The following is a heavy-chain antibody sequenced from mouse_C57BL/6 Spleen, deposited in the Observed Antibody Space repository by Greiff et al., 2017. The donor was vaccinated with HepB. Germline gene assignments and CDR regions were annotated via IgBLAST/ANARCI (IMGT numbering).Heavy chain of an antibody. CDR1: GYTFTSYW. J-gene: IGHJ3*01. V-gene: IGHV1-72*01. Sequence: VQLQQPGAELVTPGASVKLSCKASGYTFTSYWMHWVKQRPGRGLEWIGRIDPNDSGTKYNKKFKNKATLTVDKSSSTAYMQLSSLTSEDSAVYYCARSGSSGYWCAYWGQGTLVTVSA. CDR3: ARSGSSGYWCAY. CDR2: IDPNDSGT. D-gene: IGHD3-2*02.